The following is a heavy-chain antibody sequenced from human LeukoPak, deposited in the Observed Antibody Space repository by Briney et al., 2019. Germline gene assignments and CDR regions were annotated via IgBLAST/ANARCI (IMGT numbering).Heavy chain of an antibody. CDR1: GGSISNGAYY. CDR3: AREAPSTWYNWLDP. J-gene: IGHJ5*02. CDR2: SHYSRNT. Sequence: SETLSLTCAVSGGSISNGAYYWTWIRQAPGKGLEWIGYSHYSRNTYYNPSLKSRVTISVDRSKNQFSLKLTSVTAADTAIYYCAREAPSTWYNWLDPWGQGTLVTVSS. V-gene: IGHV4-30-4*01. D-gene: IGHD6-13*01.